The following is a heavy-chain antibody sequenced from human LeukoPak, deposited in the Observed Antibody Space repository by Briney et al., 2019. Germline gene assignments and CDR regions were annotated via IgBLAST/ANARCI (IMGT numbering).Heavy chain of an antibody. Sequence: PSETLSLTCTVSGGSISSGSYYWGWIRQPPGKGLQWIGSIYYSGITNCNPSLKSRVTISVDTSKNQFSLKLSSVTAADTAVYYCARRDTGSGYYVFIYWGQGTLVTVSS. CDR2: IYYSGIT. D-gene: IGHD3-22*01. V-gene: IGHV4-39*01. CDR3: ARRDTGSGYYVFIY. J-gene: IGHJ4*02. CDR1: GGSISSGSYY.